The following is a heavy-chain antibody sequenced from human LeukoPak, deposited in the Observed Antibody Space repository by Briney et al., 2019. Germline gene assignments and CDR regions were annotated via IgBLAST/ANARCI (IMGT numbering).Heavy chain of an antibody. CDR1: GGSFSGYY. Sequence: SETLSLTCGVYGGSFSGYYWSWIRQPPGKGLEWIGEINQGGSTNYNPSLKSRLAISVDTSKNEFALKVDSVTAADTAVYYCARDNFLIAGGFDYWGQGTLVTVSS. CDR2: INQGGST. D-gene: IGHD1-1*01. V-gene: IGHV4-34*01. J-gene: IGHJ4*02. CDR3: ARDNFLIAGGFDY.